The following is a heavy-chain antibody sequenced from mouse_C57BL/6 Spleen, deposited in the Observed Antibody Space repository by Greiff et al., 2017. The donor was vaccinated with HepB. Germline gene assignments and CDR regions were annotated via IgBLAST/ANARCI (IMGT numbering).Heavy chain of an antibody. V-gene: IGHV1-81*01. CDR3: ATYGNYPDYYAMDY. CDR1: GYTFTSYG. Sequence: VQLQQSGAELARPGASVKLSCKASGYTFTSYGISWVKQRTGQGLEWIGEIYPRSGNTYYNEKFKGKATLTADKSSSTAYMELRSLTSEDSAVYFCATYGNYPDYYAMDYWGQGTSVTVSS. CDR2: IYPRSGNT. J-gene: IGHJ4*01. D-gene: IGHD2-1*01.